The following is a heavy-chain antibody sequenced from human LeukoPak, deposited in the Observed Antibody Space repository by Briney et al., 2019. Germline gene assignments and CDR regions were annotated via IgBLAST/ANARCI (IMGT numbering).Heavy chain of an antibody. V-gene: IGHV3-21*01. CDR2: ISSSSSYI. Sequence: PGGSLRLSCAASEFTFSSYSMNWVRQAPGKGLEWVSSISSSSSYIYYADSVKGRFTISRDNAKNSLYLQMNSLRAEDTAVYYCARGGRYCSSTSCSKWWFDPWGQGTLVTVSS. D-gene: IGHD2-2*01. CDR3: ARGGRYCSSTSCSKWWFDP. CDR1: EFTFSSYS. J-gene: IGHJ5*02.